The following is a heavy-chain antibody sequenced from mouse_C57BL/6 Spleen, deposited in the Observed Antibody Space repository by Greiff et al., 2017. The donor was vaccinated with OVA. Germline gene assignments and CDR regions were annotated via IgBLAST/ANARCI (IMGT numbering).Heavy chain of an antibody. V-gene: IGHV1-69*01. CDR2: IDPSDSYT. CDR1: GYTFTSYW. Sequence: QVQLQQPGAELVMPGASVKLSCKASGYTFTSYWMHWVKQRPGQGLEWIGEIDPSDSYTNYNQKFKGKSTLPVDKSSSTAYMQLSSLTSEDSAVYYGARGDYGSSYPGYFDVWGTGTTVTVSS. J-gene: IGHJ1*03. D-gene: IGHD1-1*01. CDR3: ARGDYGSSYPGYFDV.